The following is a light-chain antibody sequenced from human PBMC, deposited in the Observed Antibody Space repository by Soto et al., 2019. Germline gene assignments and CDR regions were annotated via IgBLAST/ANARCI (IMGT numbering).Light chain of an antibody. CDR2: GHR. CDR3: QSYDSGLSGSV. Sequence: QSALTQPPSVSGAPGQRVTISCTGSSSNIGAGYDVHWYQQFPGKAPKLLIYGHRNRPSGVPDRFSGSKSGTSASLVITGLQAEDEADYYCQSYDSGLSGSVFGGGTKLTVL. CDR1: SSNIGAGYD. V-gene: IGLV1-40*01. J-gene: IGLJ3*02.